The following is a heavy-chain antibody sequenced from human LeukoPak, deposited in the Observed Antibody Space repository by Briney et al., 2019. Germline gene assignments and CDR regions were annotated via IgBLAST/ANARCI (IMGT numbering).Heavy chain of an antibody. V-gene: IGHV1-2*02. J-gene: IGHJ4*02. CDR2: INPNSGGT. Sequence: GASVKVSCTASGYTFTGYYMHWVRQAPGQGREWMGWINPNSGGTNYAQKFQGRVTMTRDTSISTAYMELSRLRSDDTAVYYCARVWYDSSGYYLQDYWGQGTLVTVSS. D-gene: IGHD3-22*01. CDR1: GYTFTGYY. CDR3: ARVWYDSSGYYLQDY.